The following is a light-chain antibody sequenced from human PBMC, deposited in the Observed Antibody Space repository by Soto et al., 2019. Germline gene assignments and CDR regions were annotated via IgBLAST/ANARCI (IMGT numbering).Light chain of an antibody. CDR2: DAS. Sequence: DIQLTQSPSSLSASVGDSVTITCQASHDVTNYLNWYQQRPGRPPKLLIYDASKLETGVPSRFSGRGSGKSFTFTISSLQSEDFATYYCQQYDDLPLTFGGGTKVEAK. CDR1: HDVTNY. V-gene: IGKV1-33*01. CDR3: QQYDDLPLT. J-gene: IGKJ4*01.